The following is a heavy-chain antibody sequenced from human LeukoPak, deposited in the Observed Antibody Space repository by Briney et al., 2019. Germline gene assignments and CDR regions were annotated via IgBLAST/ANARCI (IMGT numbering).Heavy chain of an antibody. Sequence: PGGSLRLSCAASGFTFSSYWMSWVRQAPGKGLEWVANIKQDGSEKYYVDSVKGRFTISRDNAKNSLYLQMNSLRAEDTAVYYCARDPFGAVKFGGVIASGGIDYWGQGTLVTVSS. CDR3: ARDPFGAVKFGGVIASGGIDY. J-gene: IGHJ4*02. V-gene: IGHV3-7*01. D-gene: IGHD3-16*02. CDR2: IKQDGSEK. CDR1: GFTFSSYW.